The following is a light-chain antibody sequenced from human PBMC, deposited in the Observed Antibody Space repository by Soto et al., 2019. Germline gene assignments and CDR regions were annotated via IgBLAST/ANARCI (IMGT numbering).Light chain of an antibody. V-gene: IGKV1-39*01. CDR2: AAS. CDR3: QQSYSSPPT. CDR1: QNIRSR. Sequence: EIRVTQSASSLSASVGARVTITCRASQNIRSRLAWFQQKPGKAPKLLIFAASSLQSGVPSRFSGSRSGTDFTLTISSLQPEDFATYYCQQSYSSPPTFGQGTKVDIK. J-gene: IGKJ1*01.